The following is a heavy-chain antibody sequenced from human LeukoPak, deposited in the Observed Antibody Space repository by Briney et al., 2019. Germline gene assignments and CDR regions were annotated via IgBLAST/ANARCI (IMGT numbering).Heavy chain of an antibody. Sequence: GGPLRLSCAASGFTVSSNYMSWVRQAPGKGLEWVSVIYSGGSTYYADSVKGRFTISRDNSKNTLYLQMNSLRAEDTAVYYCARDVTMVRGVIVYWGQGTQVTVSS. CDR2: IYSGGST. CDR3: ARDVTMVRGVIVY. D-gene: IGHD3-10*01. J-gene: IGHJ4*02. CDR1: GFTVSSNY. V-gene: IGHV3-53*01.